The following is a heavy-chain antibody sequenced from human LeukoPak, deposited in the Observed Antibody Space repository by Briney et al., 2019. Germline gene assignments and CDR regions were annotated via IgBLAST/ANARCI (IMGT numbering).Heavy chain of an antibody. CDR2: ISWNSGSI. J-gene: IGHJ4*02. Sequence: GRSLRLSCAASGFTFDDYAMHWVRQAPGKGLEWVSGISWNSGSISYADSVKGRFTISRDNAKNSLYLQMNSLRVEDMALYYCAKDTSTYYYDSSGFDYWGQGTLVTVSS. V-gene: IGHV3-9*03. CDR1: GFTFDDYA. CDR3: AKDTSTYYYDSSGFDY. D-gene: IGHD3-22*01.